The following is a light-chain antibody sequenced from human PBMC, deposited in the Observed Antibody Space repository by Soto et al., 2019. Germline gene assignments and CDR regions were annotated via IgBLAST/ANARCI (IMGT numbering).Light chain of an antibody. CDR2: DAS. CDR3: QQYNSYPWT. V-gene: IGKV1-5*01. Sequence: IHVTLSPATLSASEGDRVTITCRASQSISSWLAWYQQKPGKAPKLLIYDASSLESGVPSRFSGSGSGTEFTLTISSLQPDDFATYYCQQYNSYPWTFGQGTKVDIK. CDR1: QSISSW. J-gene: IGKJ1*01.